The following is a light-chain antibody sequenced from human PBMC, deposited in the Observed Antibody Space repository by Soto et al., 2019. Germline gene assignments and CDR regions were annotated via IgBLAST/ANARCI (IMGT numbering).Light chain of an antibody. CDR2: AAS. J-gene: IGKJ1*01. Sequence: DIQMTPSSSSLSTSVRDRVHTPFRASQSISTYLNWHQQKPGKAPRLLIFAASSLQSGVPSRFSGSGSGTHFTLTISNLQPEDFASYYCQQSYSAPPPFGQGTKVDNK. CDR1: QSISTY. V-gene: IGKV1-39*01. CDR3: QQSYSAPPP.